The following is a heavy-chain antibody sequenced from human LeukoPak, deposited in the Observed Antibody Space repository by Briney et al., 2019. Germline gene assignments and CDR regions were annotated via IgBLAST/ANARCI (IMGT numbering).Heavy chain of an antibody. CDR3: ARDLVALDYYDSSGHFDY. Sequence: GGSLRLSCAASGFTFSTYPMHWVRQAPGKGLEWVAFISYDGSEKYYADSVKGRFTISRDNSKNRLYLHMHSLRPEDTAVYYCARDLVALDYYDSSGHFDYWGQGTLVTVSS. D-gene: IGHD3-22*01. J-gene: IGHJ4*02. CDR1: GFTFSTYP. CDR2: ISYDGSEK. V-gene: IGHV3-30*04.